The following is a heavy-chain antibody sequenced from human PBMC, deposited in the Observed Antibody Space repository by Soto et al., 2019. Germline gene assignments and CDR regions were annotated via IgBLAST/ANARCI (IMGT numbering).Heavy chain of an antibody. CDR1: GYTFTGYY. J-gene: IGHJ4*02. CDR2: INPNSGGT. D-gene: IGHD1-1*01. V-gene: IGHV1-2*04. Sequence: ASVKVSCKASGYTFTGYYMHWVRQAPGQGLEWMGWINPNSGGTNYAQKFQGWVTMTRETSISTAYMELSRRRSDDTAVYYCARDLERGHNLDYGGQGTLVTVSS. CDR3: ARDLERGHNLDY.